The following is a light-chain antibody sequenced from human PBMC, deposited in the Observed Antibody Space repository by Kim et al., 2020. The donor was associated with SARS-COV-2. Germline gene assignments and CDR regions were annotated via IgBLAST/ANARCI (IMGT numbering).Light chain of an antibody. CDR3: QQTYSAPRT. CDR1: QSISTY. J-gene: IGKJ1*01. V-gene: IGKV1-39*01. CDR2: ATF. Sequence: SVGDRDTITCRASQSISTYLNWYQQKPAEAPKLLIYATFKLQSGVPTRFSGSGSGTDCTLTISSLQPDDFATYYCQQTYSAPRTFGQGTKVDIK.